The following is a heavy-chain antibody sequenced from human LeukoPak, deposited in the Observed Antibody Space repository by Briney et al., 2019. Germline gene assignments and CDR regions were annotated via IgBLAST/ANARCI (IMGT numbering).Heavy chain of an antibody. Sequence: PGGSLRLSCAAAGFTFSSYWMSWVRQAPGKGLEWVASIKQDGSEKYYVDSVKGRFTISRDNAKNSLYLQMNSLRAEDTAVYYCARDMYLYSSSWYASDGDYWGQGTLVTVSS. V-gene: IGHV3-7*01. CDR1: GFTFSSYW. J-gene: IGHJ4*02. D-gene: IGHD6-13*01. CDR3: ARDMYLYSSSWYASDGDY. CDR2: IKQDGSEK.